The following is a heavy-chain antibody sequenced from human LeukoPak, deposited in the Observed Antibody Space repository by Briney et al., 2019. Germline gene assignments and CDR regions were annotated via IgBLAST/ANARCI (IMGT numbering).Heavy chain of an antibody. Sequence: ASVKVSCKASGYTFSTYGISWVRQAPGQGLEWMGWISAYNGDTKYAQKLQGRVTMTTDTSTNTAYMDLRSLRSGDTAVYYCARDPEYYYGSGGEYFQHWGQGTLVTVSS. V-gene: IGHV1-18*01. CDR1: GYTFSTYG. J-gene: IGHJ1*01. CDR3: ARDPEYYYGSGGEYFQH. D-gene: IGHD3-10*01. CDR2: ISAYNGDT.